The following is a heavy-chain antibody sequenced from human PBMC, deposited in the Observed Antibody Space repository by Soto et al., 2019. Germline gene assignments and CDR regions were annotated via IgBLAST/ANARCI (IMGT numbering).Heavy chain of an antibody. V-gene: IGHV1-18*01. CDR3: ARLTVTTEYDAFDI. CDR1: GXTFSSYA. J-gene: IGHJ3*02. Sequence: ASVKVSCKASGXTFSSYAISWVRQAPGQGLEWMGWISAYNGNTNYAQKLQGRVTMTTDTSTSTAYMELRSLRSDDTAVYYCARLTVTTEYDAFDIWGQGTMVTV. CDR2: ISAYNGNT. D-gene: IGHD4-17*01.